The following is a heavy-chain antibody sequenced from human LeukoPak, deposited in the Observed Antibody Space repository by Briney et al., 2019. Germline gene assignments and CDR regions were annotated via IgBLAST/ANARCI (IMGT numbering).Heavy chain of an antibody. J-gene: IGHJ4*02. CDR1: GYTFTSYY. V-gene: IGHV1-46*01. CDR2: INPSGGST. D-gene: IGHD1-26*01. CDR3: ARDLGSYFDY. Sequence: ASVKVSCKASGYTFTSYYMHWVRQAPGQGLEWMGIINPSGGSTSYAQKFQGRVTITRDTSASTAYMELSSLRSEDMAVYYCARDLGSYFDYWGQGTLVTVSS.